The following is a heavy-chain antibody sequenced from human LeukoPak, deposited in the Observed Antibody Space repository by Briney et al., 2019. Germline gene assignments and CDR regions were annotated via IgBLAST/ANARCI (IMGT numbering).Heavy chain of an antibody. V-gene: IGHV4-39*07. D-gene: IGHD5-24*01. Sequence: SETLSLTCTVSGGSISSSSYYWGWIRQPPGKGLEWIGSIYYSGSTYYNPSLKSRVTISVDTSKNQFSLKLSSVTAADTAVYYCARATSRGGYNYRYYYYYMDVWGKGTTVTVSS. J-gene: IGHJ6*03. CDR3: ARATSRGGYNYRYYYYYMDV. CDR2: IYYSGST. CDR1: GGSISSSSYY.